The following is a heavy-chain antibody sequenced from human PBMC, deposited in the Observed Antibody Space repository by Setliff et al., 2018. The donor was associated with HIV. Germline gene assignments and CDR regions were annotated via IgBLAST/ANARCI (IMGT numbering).Heavy chain of an antibody. CDR3: VRAWPSGSHYNFDF. CDR2: ISTYNGNT. Sequence: ASVKVSCKASGYMFTDYGITWVRQAPGQGLEWMGWISTYNGNTNYAQKLQGRVTMTTDTSTTTAYMELRSLKSDDTAIYYCVRAWPSGSHYNFDFWGQGTPVTVSS. D-gene: IGHD1-26*01. CDR1: GYMFTDYG. V-gene: IGHV1-18*01. J-gene: IGHJ4*02.